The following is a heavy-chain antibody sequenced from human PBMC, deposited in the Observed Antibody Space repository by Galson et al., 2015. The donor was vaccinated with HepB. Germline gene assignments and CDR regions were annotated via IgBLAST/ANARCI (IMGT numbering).Heavy chain of an antibody. CDR2: INHSGRT. CDR3: ARADYDFGSGYPIQRSPNFDY. Sequence: LSLTCAVYGGSFSGYYWRWIRQPPGKGLEWIGEINHSGRTNYNPSLKSRVTISVDTSKNQFSLKLSSVTAADTAGYYCARADYDFGSGYPIQRSPNFDYWGQGTLVTVSS. D-gene: IGHD3-3*01. V-gene: IGHV4-34*01. J-gene: IGHJ4*02. CDR1: GGSFSGYY.